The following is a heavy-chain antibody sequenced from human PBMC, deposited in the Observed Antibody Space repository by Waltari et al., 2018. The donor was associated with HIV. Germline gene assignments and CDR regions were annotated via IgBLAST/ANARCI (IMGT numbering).Heavy chain of an antibody. D-gene: IGHD3-16*02. J-gene: IGHJ6*02. CDR2: INHSGNT. CDR3: ARQLADDYVWGSYRYTSYYYGMDV. V-gene: IGHV4-34*01. Sequence: QVQLQQWGAGLLKPSETLSLTCAVYGGSFSGYYWSWIRQPPGKGLEWIGEINHSGNTNYNPSLKSRGTIPVDTSKNQFSLKLSSVTAADTAVYYCARQLADDYVWGSYRYTSYYYGMDVWGQGTTVTVSS. CDR1: GGSFSGYY.